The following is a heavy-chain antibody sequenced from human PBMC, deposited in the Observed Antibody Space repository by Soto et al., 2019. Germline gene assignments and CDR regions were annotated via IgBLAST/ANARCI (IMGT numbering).Heavy chain of an antibody. V-gene: IGHV1-69*08. CDR2: IIPILHTT. J-gene: IGHJ6*03. D-gene: IGHD6-6*01. CDR1: GGTFSRYT. Sequence: QVQLVQSGAEVRKPGSSMKVSCKASGGTFSRYTISWVRQAPGQGLEWMGRIIPILHTTNYAQKFQGRGTITGDKSTSTAYMELSSLRSEATAVYYCARDTSGTPRIAARLSSHNPPYYYYMDVWGKGTTVTVSS. CDR3: ARDTSGTPRIAARLSSHNPPYYYYMDV.